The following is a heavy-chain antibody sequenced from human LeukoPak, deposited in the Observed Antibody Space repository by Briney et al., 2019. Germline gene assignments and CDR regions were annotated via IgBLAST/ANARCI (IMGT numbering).Heavy chain of an antibody. CDR1: GFTFNTYI. V-gene: IGHV3-48*01. Sequence: PGGSLRLSCAASGFTFNTYIMNWVRQAPGKGPEWVSYISSSSSTIYYADSVKGRFTISRDNAKNSLFLQMNSLRAEDTAVYYCAREGSTWYVPNAFDFWGQGTMVTVSS. CDR2: ISSSSSTI. CDR3: AREGSTWYVPNAFDF. J-gene: IGHJ3*01. D-gene: IGHD6-13*01.